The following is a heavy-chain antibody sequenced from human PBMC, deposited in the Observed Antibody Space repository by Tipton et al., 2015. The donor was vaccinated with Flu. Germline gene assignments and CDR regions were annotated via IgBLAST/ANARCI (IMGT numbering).Heavy chain of an antibody. CDR3: GTWYSCGSGTYHRAGTFDY. V-gene: IGHV5-51*01. J-gene: IGHJ4*02. CDR1: GYSFTSYW. CDR2: IYPGDSDT. D-gene: IGHD3-10*01. Sequence: QLVQSGAEVKKPGESLKISCKGSGYSFTSYWIGWVRQMPGKGLEWMGIIYPGDSDTRYSPSFQGQVTMSADKSISTAYLQWSSLKASAAAMNFFGTWYSCGSGTYHRAGTFDYWGQGTLVAVSS.